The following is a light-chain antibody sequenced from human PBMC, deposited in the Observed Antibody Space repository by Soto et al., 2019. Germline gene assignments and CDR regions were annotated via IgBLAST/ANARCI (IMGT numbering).Light chain of an antibody. CDR1: QSVSSN. CDR3: QQRT. Sequence: VMTQSPATLSVSPGERATLSCRASQSVSSNLAWYQQKPGQAPRLLIYGASSRATGIPDRFSGSGSGTDFTLTISRLETEDFAVYYCQQRTFGQGTKVDIK. CDR2: GAS. J-gene: IGKJ1*01. V-gene: IGKV3D-15*01.